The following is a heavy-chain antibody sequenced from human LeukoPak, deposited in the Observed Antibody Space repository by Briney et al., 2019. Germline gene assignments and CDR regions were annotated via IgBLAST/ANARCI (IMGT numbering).Heavy chain of an antibody. Sequence: ASVKVSCKASGYTFTGYYMHWVRQAPGQGLEWMGWINPNSGGTNHAQKLQGRVTMTRDTSISTAYMELSRLRSDDTAVYYCARDHYYGSGDYWGQGTLVTVSS. J-gene: IGHJ4*02. D-gene: IGHD3-10*01. CDR2: INPNSGGT. V-gene: IGHV1-2*02. CDR3: ARDHYYGSGDY. CDR1: GYTFTGYY.